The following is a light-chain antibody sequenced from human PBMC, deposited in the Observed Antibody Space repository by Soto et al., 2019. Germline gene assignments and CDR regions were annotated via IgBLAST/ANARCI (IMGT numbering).Light chain of an antibody. Sequence: EIVLTQSPGTLSLSPGERATLSCRASQSVRSNLAWYQQKPGQAPRLLIYGASTRATGIPARFSGSGSGTEFTLTISSLQSEDFVVYYCQQYNNWPAITFGQGTRLEIK. CDR3: QQYNNWPAIT. V-gene: IGKV3D-15*01. CDR1: QSVRSN. J-gene: IGKJ5*01. CDR2: GAS.